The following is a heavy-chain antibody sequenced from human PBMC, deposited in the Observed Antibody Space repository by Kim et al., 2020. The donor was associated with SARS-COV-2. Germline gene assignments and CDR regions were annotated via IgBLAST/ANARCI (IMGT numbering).Heavy chain of an antibody. J-gene: IGHJ3*02. D-gene: IGHD3-16*02. CDR1: GFSLSTSGVG. CDR3: AHIRLYVWGSYRYNHDAFDI. CDR2: IYWDDDK. V-gene: IGHV2-5*02. Sequence: SGPTLVKPTQTLTLTCTFSGFSLSTSGVGVGWIRQPPGKALEWLALIYWDDDKRYSPSLKSRLTITKDTSKNQVVLTMTNMDPVDTATYYCAHIRLYVWGSYRYNHDAFDIWGQGTMVTVSS.